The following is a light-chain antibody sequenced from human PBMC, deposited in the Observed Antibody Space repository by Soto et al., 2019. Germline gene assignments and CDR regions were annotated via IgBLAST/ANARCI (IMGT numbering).Light chain of an antibody. CDR2: KAS. J-gene: IGKJ1*01. CDR1: QSISSW. Sequence: DIQMTQSPSTLSASVGDRVTITCRASQSISSWLAWYQQKPGTAPNLLIYKASTLQSGVPSRFSGSGSGTEFTLTISSLQPDDSATYYCQQYNDTWTSVHGTKVDIK. CDR3: QQYNDTWT. V-gene: IGKV1-5*03.